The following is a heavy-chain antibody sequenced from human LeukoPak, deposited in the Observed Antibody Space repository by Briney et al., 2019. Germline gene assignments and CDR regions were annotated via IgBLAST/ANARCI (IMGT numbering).Heavy chain of an antibody. CDR1: GFRFNNYG. V-gene: IGHV3-33*06. D-gene: IGHD3-22*01. CDR2: TWYDGSNK. Sequence: PGRSLRLSCAASGFRFNNYGIHWVRQAPGKGLEWVAVTWYDGSNKYYADSVRGRFTVSRDNSKNTVYLQMNSLRVEDTAVYYCVKDEVYLDSGGYPTPDTTLDYWGQGTLVTVSS. CDR3: VKDEVYLDSGGYPTPDTTLDY. J-gene: IGHJ4*02.